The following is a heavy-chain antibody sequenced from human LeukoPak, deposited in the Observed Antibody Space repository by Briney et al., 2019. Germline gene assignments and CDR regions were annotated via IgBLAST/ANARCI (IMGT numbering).Heavy chain of an antibody. CDR2: ISSRSTTI. Sequence: PGGSLRLSCAASGFTFSSYWMSWVRQAPGKGLEWISYISSRSTTIYYADSVKGRFTISRDNAKNSLFLEMNSLRAEDTATYYCARGPRGYSGSATGYFFDFWGQGTLVTVSS. J-gene: IGHJ4*02. CDR1: GFTFSSYW. D-gene: IGHD5-12*01. CDR3: ARGPRGYSGSATGYFFDF. V-gene: IGHV3-48*04.